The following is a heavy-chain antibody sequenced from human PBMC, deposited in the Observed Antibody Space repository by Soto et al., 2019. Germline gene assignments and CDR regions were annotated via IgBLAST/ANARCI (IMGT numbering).Heavy chain of an antibody. V-gene: IGHV3-23*01. J-gene: IGHJ4*02. CDR1: GFTFSSYA. D-gene: IGHD6-13*01. CDR3: AKDPLVGIAAAGTRSYFDY. Sequence: PGGSLRLSCAASGFTFSSYAMSWVRQAPGKGLEWVSAISGSGGSTYYADSVKGRFTISRDNSKNTLYLQMNSLRAEDTAVYYCAKDPLVGIAAAGTRSYFDYWGQGTLVTGS. CDR2: ISGSGGST.